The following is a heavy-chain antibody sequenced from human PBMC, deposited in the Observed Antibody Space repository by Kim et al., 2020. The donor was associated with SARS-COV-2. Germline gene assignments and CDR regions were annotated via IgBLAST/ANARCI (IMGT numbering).Heavy chain of an antibody. J-gene: IGHJ4*02. Sequence: TREYAASVKGRFTISREDSQNSLYLQMNSLKTEDTAMYYCAKGGGRHLDYWGQGTMVTVSS. D-gene: IGHD2-15*01. V-gene: IGHV3-72*01. CDR3: AKGGGRHLDY. CDR2: TR.